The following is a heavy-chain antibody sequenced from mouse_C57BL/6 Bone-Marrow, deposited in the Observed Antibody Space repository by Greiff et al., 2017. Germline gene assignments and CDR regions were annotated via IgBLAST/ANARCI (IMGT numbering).Heavy chain of an antibody. D-gene: IGHD3-1*01. CDR1: GFSLTSYA. V-gene: IGHV2-9-1*01. CDR3: ARRGSYFDY. Sequence: VHLVESGPGLVAPSPCLSISCTASGFSLTSYAISWVRQPPGKGLEWLGVIWTGGGTNYNTALISRLSISKDNSKSQVFLKMNSLHTDDTARYYCARRGSYFDYWGQGTTLTVSS. CDR2: IWTGGGT. J-gene: IGHJ2*01.